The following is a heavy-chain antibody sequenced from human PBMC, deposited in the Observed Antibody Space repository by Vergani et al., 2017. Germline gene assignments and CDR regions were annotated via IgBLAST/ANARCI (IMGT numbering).Heavy chain of an antibody. CDR1: GFTFSDYY. Sequence: QVQLVESAGGLVKPGGSLRLSCAASGFTFSDYYMSWIRQAPGKGLEWVSYISSSSSYTNYADSVKGRFTISRDNAKNSLYLQMNSLRAEDTAVYYCAAIVGATYFDYWGQGTLVTVSS. D-gene: IGHD1-26*01. V-gene: IGHV3-11*05. J-gene: IGHJ4*02. CDR2: ISSSSSYT. CDR3: AAIVGATYFDY.